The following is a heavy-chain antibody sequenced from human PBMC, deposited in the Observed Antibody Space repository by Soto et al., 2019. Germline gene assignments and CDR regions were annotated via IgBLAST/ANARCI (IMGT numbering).Heavy chain of an antibody. CDR1: GFVFKNFA. V-gene: IGHV3-23*01. Sequence: PGGSLRLSCVGSGFVFKNFAINWVRQPPGKGLEWVSVIRGTGLNTYYAASVKGRFNISRDNSKNTVYLQMDSLKVEDTAVYYCAKRASPANTDNWFDPWGPGTQVTVSS. J-gene: IGHJ5*02. CDR2: IRGTGLNT. CDR3: AKRASPANTDNWFDP.